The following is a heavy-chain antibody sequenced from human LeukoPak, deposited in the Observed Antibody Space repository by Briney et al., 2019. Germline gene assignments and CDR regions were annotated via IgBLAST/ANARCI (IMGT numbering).Heavy chain of an antibody. D-gene: IGHD3-9*01. CDR1: GYSISSGYY. CDR3: ARDLSPLILTGYYIN. V-gene: IGHV4-38-2*02. CDR2: IYHSGST. J-gene: IGHJ4*02. Sequence: SETLSLTCTVSGYSISSGYYWGWIRPPPGKGLEWIGSIYHSGSTYYNPSLKSRVTISVDTSKNQFSLKLSSVTAADTAVYYCARDLSPLILTGYYINWGQGTLVTVSS.